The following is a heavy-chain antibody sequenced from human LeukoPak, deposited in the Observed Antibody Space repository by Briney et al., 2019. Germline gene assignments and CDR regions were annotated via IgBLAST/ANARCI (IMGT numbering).Heavy chain of an antibody. CDR3: ARGSPHYYYYYYMDV. Sequence: ASVKVSCKASGYTFTGYYMHWVRQAPGQGLEWMGWINPNSGGTNYAQKFQGRVTMTRDTSISTAYVELSRLRSDDTAVYYCARGSPHYYYYYYMDVWGKGTTVTISS. CDR1: GYTFTGYY. J-gene: IGHJ6*03. V-gene: IGHV1-2*02. CDR2: INPNSGGT.